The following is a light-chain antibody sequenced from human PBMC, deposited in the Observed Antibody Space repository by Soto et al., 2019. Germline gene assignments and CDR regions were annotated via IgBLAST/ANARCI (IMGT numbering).Light chain of an antibody. CDR1: QGISSY. V-gene: IGKV1-9*01. CDR3: QQLNSYPSYT. J-gene: IGKJ2*01. CDR2: AAS. Sequence: DIQLTQSPSFLSASVGDRVTITCRASQGISSYLAWYQQKPGKAPKLLIYAASTLQSGVPSRFSGSGSGTEFTITISSLQPEDFATDYCQQLNSYPSYTFGQGTKLEIK.